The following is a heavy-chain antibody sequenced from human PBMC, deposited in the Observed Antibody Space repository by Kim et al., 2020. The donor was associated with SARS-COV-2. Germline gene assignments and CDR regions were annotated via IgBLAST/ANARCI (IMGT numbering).Heavy chain of an antibody. J-gene: IGHJ5*02. CDR3: AKGANARYFDWLSIPDWFDP. Sequence: GGSLRLSCAASGFTFSSYAMSWVRQAPGKGLEWVSDISGSGGSTYYADSVKGRFTISRDNSKNTLYLQMNSLRAEDTAVYYCAKGANARYFDWLSIPDWFDPWGPGALVTVSS. CDR1: GFTFSSYA. CDR2: ISGSGGST. V-gene: IGHV3-23*01. D-gene: IGHD3-9*01.